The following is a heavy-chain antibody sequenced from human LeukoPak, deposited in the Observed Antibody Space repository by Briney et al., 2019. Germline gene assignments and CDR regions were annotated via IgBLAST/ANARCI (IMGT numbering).Heavy chain of an antibody. CDR2: IKPDGSEK. V-gene: IGHV3-7*01. D-gene: IGHD3-10*01. CDR1: GFTFSSYW. Sequence: PGGSLRLSCAASGFTFSSYWMSWVRQSPGKGLEWVANIKPDGSEKYFMDSVKGRFTISRDNAKNALYLEMNSLRAEDTAEYFCARERMYSGSGSTYPYYDYWVQGTLVTVSS. J-gene: IGHJ4*02. CDR3: ARERMYSGSGSTYPYYDY.